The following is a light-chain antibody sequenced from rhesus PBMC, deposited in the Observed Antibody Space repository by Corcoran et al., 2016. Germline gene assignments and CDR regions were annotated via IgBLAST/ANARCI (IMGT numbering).Light chain of an antibody. CDR2: DES. V-gene: IGKV1-38*01. CDR3: QQRNNYPYS. J-gene: IGKJ2*01. CDR1: QGISSY. Sequence: DIQLTQSPSSLSASVGDRVTITCRASQGISSYLAWYQQKSGKAPKLLIYDESNLQSGVPSRFSGSGSGTEFTLTISSLQPEDFATYYCQQRNNYPYSFGQGTKVEIK.